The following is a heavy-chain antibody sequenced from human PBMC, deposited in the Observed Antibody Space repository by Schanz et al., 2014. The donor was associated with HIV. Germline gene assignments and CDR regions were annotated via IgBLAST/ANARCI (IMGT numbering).Heavy chain of an antibody. CDR2: ISWNSDSK. V-gene: IGHV3-9*01. J-gene: IGHJ6*02. Sequence: EVQLVESGGGLVQPGRSLRLSCAASGFTFDDYAMHWARQAPGKGLEWVSGISWNSDSKGYADSVKGRFTISRDNAKNSLYLQMNSLRAEDTAVYYCARDAASHSYGSTMDVWGQGTTVTVSS. D-gene: IGHD5-18*01. CDR1: GFTFDDYA. CDR3: ARDAASHSYGSTMDV.